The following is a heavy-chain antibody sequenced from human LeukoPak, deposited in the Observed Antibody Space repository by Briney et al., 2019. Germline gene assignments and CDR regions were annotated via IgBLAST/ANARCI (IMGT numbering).Heavy chain of an antibody. Sequence: SETLSLTCTVSGGSISSYYWSWIRQPPGKGLEWIGYIYYSGSTNYNPSLMSRVTISVDTSKNQFSLKLSSVTAADTAVYYCARGGALDVWGQGTTVTVSS. CDR1: GGSISSYY. J-gene: IGHJ6*02. CDR2: IYYSGST. D-gene: IGHD3-16*01. V-gene: IGHV4-59*01. CDR3: ARGGALDV.